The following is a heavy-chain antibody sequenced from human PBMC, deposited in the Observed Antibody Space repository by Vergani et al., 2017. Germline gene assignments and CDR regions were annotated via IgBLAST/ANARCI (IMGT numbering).Heavy chain of an antibody. CDR2: INHSGST. CDR3: ASQYSSKGLCNY. V-gene: IGHV4-34*01. J-gene: IGHJ4*02. Sequence: QVQLQQWGAGLLKPSETLSLTCAVYGGSFSGYYWSWIRQPPGKGLEWIGEINHSGSTYYNPSLKSRVTISVDTSKNQFSLKLSSVTAADTAVYYCASQYSSKGLCNYWGQGTLVTVSS. D-gene: IGHD6-13*01. CDR1: GGSFSGYY.